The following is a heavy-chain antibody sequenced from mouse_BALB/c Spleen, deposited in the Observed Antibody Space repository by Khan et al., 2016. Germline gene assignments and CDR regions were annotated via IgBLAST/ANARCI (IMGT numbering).Heavy chain of an antibody. J-gene: IGHJ1*01. CDR3: ARGKVRRGYFDV. V-gene: IGHV9-1*02. D-gene: IGHD2-14*01. CDR2: INTYTGEP. CDR1: GYTFTNYG. Sequence: QIQLVQSGPELKKPGETVKISCKASGYTFTNYGMNWVKQAPGKGLKWMGWINTYTGEPTYADDFKGRFAFSLETSASTAYLQINNLKNEDMATYFCARGKVRRGYFDVWGAGTTVTVSS.